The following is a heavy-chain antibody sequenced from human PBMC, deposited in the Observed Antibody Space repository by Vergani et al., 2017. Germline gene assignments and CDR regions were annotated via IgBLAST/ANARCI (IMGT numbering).Heavy chain of an antibody. CDR1: GFTFDDYA. J-gene: IGHJ3*02. Sequence: EVQLVESGGGLVQPGRSLRLSCAASGFTFDDYAMHWVRQAPGKGLEWVSGISWNSGSIGYADSVKGRFTISRDNAKNSLYLQMNSLRAEDTALYYCAKDRGGIVGATDDIWVQGTMVTVSS. CDR3: AKDRGGIVGATDDI. D-gene: IGHD1-26*01. V-gene: IGHV3-9*01. CDR2: ISWNSGSI.